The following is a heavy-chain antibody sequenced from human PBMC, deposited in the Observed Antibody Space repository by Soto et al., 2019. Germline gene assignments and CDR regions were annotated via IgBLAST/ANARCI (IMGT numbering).Heavy chain of an antibody. CDR3: AREVEVHTPVFGY. V-gene: IGHV1-69*13. CDR1: GGTFNNYA. CDR2: ISPMFGIA. J-gene: IGHJ4*02. D-gene: IGHD3-10*01. Sequence: ASVKVSCKASGGTFNNYAINWVRQAPGQGLEWMGDISPMFGIANYAQKFQGRVTITADESTATAYLQLSSLGSEDTALYFCAREVEVHTPVFGYWGQGTLVTVSS.